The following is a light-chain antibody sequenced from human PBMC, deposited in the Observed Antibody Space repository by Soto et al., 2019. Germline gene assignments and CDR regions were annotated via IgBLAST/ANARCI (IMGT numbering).Light chain of an antibody. CDR1: SSNIGTKF. Sequence: QSVLTQPPSASGTPGQRVTISCSGSSSNIGTKFVFWYQRLPGSAPKLLIQRNDQRPSGVPDRFSGSKSGTSASLAISGLRSEDEADYYCAAWDASLSAWLFGGGTKLTVL. J-gene: IGLJ3*02. CDR2: RND. V-gene: IGLV1-47*01. CDR3: AAWDASLSAWL.